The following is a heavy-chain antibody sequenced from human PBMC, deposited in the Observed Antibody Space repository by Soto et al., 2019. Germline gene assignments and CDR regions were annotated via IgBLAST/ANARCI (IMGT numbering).Heavy chain of an antibody. CDR3: ARPYSSGWNYFDS. CDR1: GGSISSSSYY. V-gene: IGHV4-39*01. D-gene: IGHD6-19*01. J-gene: IGHJ4*02. Sequence: KPSETLSLTCTVSGGSISSSSYYWGWIRQPPGQGLEGIGSIYYSGSTYYNPPLKSRVTISVDTSKNQFSLKLSSVTAADTAVYYCARPYSSGWNYFDSWGQGTLVTVSS. CDR2: IYYSGST.